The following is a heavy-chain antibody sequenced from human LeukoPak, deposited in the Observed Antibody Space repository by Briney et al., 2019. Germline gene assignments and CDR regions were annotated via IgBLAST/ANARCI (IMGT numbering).Heavy chain of an antibody. Sequence: GGSLRLSCTASGFTFSNYAMSWVRQAPGKGLEWVSTISGSDGSTYYADSVKGRFTISRDNSKSTLYLQMNSLRAEDTAVYYCAKEPMGYDILTGNYYYYYYMDVWGKGTTVTVSS. CDR2: ISGSDGST. CDR1: GFTFSNYA. D-gene: IGHD3-9*01. J-gene: IGHJ6*03. V-gene: IGHV3-23*01. CDR3: AKEPMGYDILTGNYYYYYYMDV.